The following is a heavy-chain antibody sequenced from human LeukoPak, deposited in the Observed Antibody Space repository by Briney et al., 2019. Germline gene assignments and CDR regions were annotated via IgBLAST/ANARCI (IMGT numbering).Heavy chain of an antibody. CDR3: ARDSGYCSSTSCYGGWFDP. V-gene: IGHV3-30-3*01. Sequence: GGSLRLSCAASGFTFSSYAMHWVRQAPGKGLEWVAVISYDGSNKYYADSVKGRFTISRDNSKNTLYLQMNSLRAEDTAVYYCARDSGYCSSTSCYGGWFDPWGQGTLVTVSS. CDR2: ISYDGSNK. D-gene: IGHD2-2*01. J-gene: IGHJ5*02. CDR1: GFTFSSYA.